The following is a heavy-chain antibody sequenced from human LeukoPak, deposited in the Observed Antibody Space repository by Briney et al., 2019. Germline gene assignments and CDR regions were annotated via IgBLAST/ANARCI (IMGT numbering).Heavy chain of an antibody. Sequence: SETLSLTCTVSGGSISSSSNYWGWIRQPPGKGLEWIGTISYSGSTYYKPSLESRVTISVDTSKNQFSLKLSSVTAADTAVYYCARLTPYSGSPLGDYWGQGTLVTVSS. CDR2: ISYSGST. V-gene: IGHV4-39*01. D-gene: IGHD1-26*01. CDR1: GGSISSSSNY. CDR3: ARLTPYSGSPLGDY. J-gene: IGHJ4*02.